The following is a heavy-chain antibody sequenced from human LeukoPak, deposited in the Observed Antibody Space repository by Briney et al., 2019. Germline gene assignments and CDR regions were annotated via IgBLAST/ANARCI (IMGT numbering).Heavy chain of an antibody. Sequence: SETLSLTCTVSGGSISSSSYYWGWIRPPPGKGLEWIGSIYYSGSTYYNPSLKSRVTISVDTSKNQFSLKLSSVTAADTAVYYCARRPRAVAGAFDYWGQGTLVTVSS. J-gene: IGHJ4*02. V-gene: IGHV4-39*01. D-gene: IGHD6-19*01. CDR2: IYYSGST. CDR1: GGSISSSSYY. CDR3: ARRPRAVAGAFDY.